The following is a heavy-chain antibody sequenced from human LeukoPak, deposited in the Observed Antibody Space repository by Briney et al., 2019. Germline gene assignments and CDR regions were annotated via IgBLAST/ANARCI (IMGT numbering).Heavy chain of an antibody. J-gene: IGHJ4*02. CDR3: TRAVAGHPD. D-gene: IGHD6-19*01. CDR1: GVPFSNYY. Sequence: PSETPSLTCAASGVPFSNYYWSWVRQSPRQGLEWIGEINHSGYTNYNPSLKSRVTMSIDTSKNQFSLKLTSVTAADAGVYYCTRAVAGHPDWGQGTLVTASS. CDR2: INHSGYT. V-gene: IGHV4-34*01.